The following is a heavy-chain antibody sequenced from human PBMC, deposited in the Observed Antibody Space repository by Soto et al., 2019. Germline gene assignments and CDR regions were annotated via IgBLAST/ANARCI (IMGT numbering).Heavy chain of an antibody. Sequence: QVQLPESGPGLVKPSETLSLTCTVAGGSLTDHYWNWFRQSPGNGLHWIGYVYYSGGTNYNPSLKSRVTMSVDTSKNQFSLNLRSVTAADTAVYYCARGNDWKSSTFDIWGQGTMVSVSS. J-gene: IGHJ3*02. V-gene: IGHV4-59*11. D-gene: IGHD2-21*01. CDR2: VYYSGGT. CDR3: ARGNDWKSSTFDI. CDR1: GGSLTDHY.